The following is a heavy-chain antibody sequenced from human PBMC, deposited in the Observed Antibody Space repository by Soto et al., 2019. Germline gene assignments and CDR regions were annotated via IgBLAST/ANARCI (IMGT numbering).Heavy chain of an antibody. CDR3: ARLSPDYGDYAYDY. D-gene: IGHD4-17*01. Sequence: QLQLQESGSGLVKPSQTLSLTCAVSGGSISSGGYSWSWIRQPPGKGLEWIGYIYHSGSTYYNPSLKSRVTISVDRSKNQFSLKLSSVTAADTAVYYCARLSPDYGDYAYDYWGQGTLVTVSS. CDR2: IYHSGST. CDR1: GGSISSGGYS. V-gene: IGHV4-30-2*01. J-gene: IGHJ4*02.